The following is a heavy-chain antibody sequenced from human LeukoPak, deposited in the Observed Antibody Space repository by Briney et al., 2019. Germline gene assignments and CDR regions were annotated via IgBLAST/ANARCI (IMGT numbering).Heavy chain of an antibody. V-gene: IGHV4-34*01. J-gene: IGHJ4*02. CDR1: GGSFSGYY. D-gene: IGHD3-10*01. CDR2: INHSGST. Sequence: SETLSLTCAVYGGSFSGYYWSWIRQPPGKGLEWIGEINHSGSTNYNPSLKSRVTISVDTSKNQFSLKLSSVTAADTAVYYCARGVSLWFGEFYFDYRGQGTLVTVSS. CDR3: ARGVSLWFGEFYFDY.